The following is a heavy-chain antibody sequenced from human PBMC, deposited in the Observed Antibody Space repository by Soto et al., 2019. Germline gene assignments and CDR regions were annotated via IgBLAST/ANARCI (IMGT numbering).Heavy chain of an antibody. V-gene: IGHV1-18*01. D-gene: IGHD2-15*01. CDR1: GYTFTSYG. J-gene: IGHJ6*02. Sequence: ASVKVSCKASGYTFTSYGISWVRQAPGQGLEWMGWISAYNGNTNYAQKLQGRVTMTTDTSTSTAYMELRSLRSDDTAVYYCARDMPTIRFLVGGYYYGMDVWGQGTTVTVSS. CDR2: ISAYNGNT. CDR3: ARDMPTIRFLVGGYYYGMDV.